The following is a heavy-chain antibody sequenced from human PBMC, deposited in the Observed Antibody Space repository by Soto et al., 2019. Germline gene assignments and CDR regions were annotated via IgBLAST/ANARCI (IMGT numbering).Heavy chain of an antibody. V-gene: IGHV1-69*04. Sequence: SVKVSCKASGDTFNFYTFSWVRQAPGQGLEWMGRIIPMVGMSNYAQKFQGRVTIIADRSTNTTYMQLSSLKPEDTAVYYCAKEGDIVVGPVAGPLAFSFDRWGQGTLVTVSS. CDR3: AKEGDIVVGPVAGPLAFSFDR. D-gene: IGHD2-2*01. J-gene: IGHJ4*02. CDR1: GDTFNFYT. CDR2: IIPMVGMS.